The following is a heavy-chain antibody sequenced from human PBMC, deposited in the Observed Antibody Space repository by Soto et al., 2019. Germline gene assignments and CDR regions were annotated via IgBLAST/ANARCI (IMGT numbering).Heavy chain of an antibody. CDR3: ARDKTTAWSPNWFDP. J-gene: IGHJ5*02. Sequence: EVQLVESGGGLVQPGGSLRLSCAASGFTFSNYWMGWVRQAPGKGLEWVANIDRDGTEKFYVDSVKGRFSISRDNTKDSLSLQMNSLRGEDTGVYYYARDKTTAWSPNWFDPWGQGTLVTVSS. CDR1: GFTFSNYW. CDR2: IDRDGTEK. V-gene: IGHV3-7*01. D-gene: IGHD4-17*01.